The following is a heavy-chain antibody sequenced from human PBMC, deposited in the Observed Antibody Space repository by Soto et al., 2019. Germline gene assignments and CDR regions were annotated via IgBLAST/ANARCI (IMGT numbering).Heavy chain of an antibody. Sequence: GGSLRLSCAASGFTFSSYAMSWVRQAPGKGLEWVSAISGSGGSTYYADSVKGRFTISRDNSKNTLYLQMNSLRAADTAVYYCARGDTVTGMNVFDVWDQGTMVTVSS. CDR1: GFTFSSYA. V-gene: IGHV3-23*01. D-gene: IGHD1-1*01. J-gene: IGHJ3*01. CDR2: ISGSGGST. CDR3: ARGDTVTGMNVFDV.